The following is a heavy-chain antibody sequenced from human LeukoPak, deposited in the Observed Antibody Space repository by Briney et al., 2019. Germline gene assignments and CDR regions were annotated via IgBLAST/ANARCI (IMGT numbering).Heavy chain of an antibody. CDR2: ISSSSSYI. CDR3: AKDPLYAFDI. CDR1: GFTFSSYS. Sequence: GGSLRLSCAASGFTFSSYSMNWVRQAPGKGLEWVSSISSSSSYIYYADSVKGRFTISRDNSKNTLYLQMNSLRAEDTAVYYCAKDPLYAFDIWGQGTMVTVSS. J-gene: IGHJ3*02. V-gene: IGHV3-21*04.